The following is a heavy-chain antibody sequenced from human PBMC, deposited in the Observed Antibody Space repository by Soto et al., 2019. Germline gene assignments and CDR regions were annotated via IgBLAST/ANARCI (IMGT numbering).Heavy chain of an antibody. CDR2: IYHTGKT. Sequence: SETLSLTCTVSGDAIYIGGYYWTWIRQHPGKGLEWIGYIYHTGKTYYNPSLESRVTMSVDTSKNQFSLKLASVTAADTAVYYCARDVSSTANWIDPWGPGTLVTVSS. J-gene: IGHJ5*02. CDR1: GDAIYIGGYY. V-gene: IGHV4-31*03. D-gene: IGHD2-2*01. CDR3: ARDVSSTANWIDP.